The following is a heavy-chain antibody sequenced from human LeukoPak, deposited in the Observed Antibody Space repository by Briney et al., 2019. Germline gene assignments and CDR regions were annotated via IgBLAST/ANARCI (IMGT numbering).Heavy chain of an antibody. J-gene: IGHJ4*02. V-gene: IGHV4-59*08. D-gene: IGHD3-9*01. CDR1: GGSISSYY. Sequence: PSETLSLTCTVSGGSISSYYWSWIRQPPGKGLEWIGYIYYSGSTNYNPSLKSRVTISVDTSKNQFSLKLSSVTAADTAVYYCARQGDYEILTGYYRYWGQGTLVIVSS. CDR3: ARQGDYEILTGYYRY. CDR2: IYYSGST.